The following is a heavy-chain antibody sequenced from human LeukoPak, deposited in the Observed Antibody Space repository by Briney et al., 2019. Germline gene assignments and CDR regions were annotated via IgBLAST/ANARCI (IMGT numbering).Heavy chain of an antibody. CDR1: GYSISSGYY. D-gene: IGHD3-10*01. Sequence: SETLSLTCTVSGYSISSGYYWGWIRQPPGKGLEWIGSIYHSGRTFYNPSLKSRVTISVDTSKNQFSLKLSSVTAADTAVYYCARQKVRGVIARMGYFDYWGQGTLVTVSS. CDR3: ARQKVRGVIARMGYFDY. V-gene: IGHV4-38-2*02. J-gene: IGHJ4*02. CDR2: IYHSGRT.